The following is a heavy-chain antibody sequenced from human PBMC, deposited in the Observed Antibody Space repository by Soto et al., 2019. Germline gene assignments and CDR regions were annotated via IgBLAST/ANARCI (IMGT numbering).Heavy chain of an antibody. Sequence: ASVKVSCKASGYTFTSYDINWVRQATGQGLEWMGWMNPNSGNTGYAQKFQGRVTMTRNTSISTAYMELSSLRSEDTAVYYCAGASRTGLPEYSSDDWGQGPLVTVSS. J-gene: IGHJ4*02. CDR3: AGASRTGLPEYSSDD. CDR2: MNPNSGNT. V-gene: IGHV1-8*01. D-gene: IGHD1-1*01. CDR1: GYTFTSYD.